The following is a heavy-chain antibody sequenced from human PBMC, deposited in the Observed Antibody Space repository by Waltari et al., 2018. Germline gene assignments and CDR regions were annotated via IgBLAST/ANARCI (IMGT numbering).Heavy chain of an antibody. CDR1: GGSISSGGYS. J-gene: IGHJ3*02. D-gene: IGHD3-22*01. CDR2: IYHSVST. CDR3: ARGVGHYYDSSGYYADAFDI. V-gene: IGHV4-30-2*01. Sequence: QLQLQESGSGLVKPSQTLSLTCAVSGGSISSGGYSWSWIRQPPGKGLEWIGYIYHSVSTYYNPSLKSRVTISVDRSKNQFSLKLSSVTAADTAVYYCARGVGHYYDSSGYYADAFDIWGQGTMVTVSS.